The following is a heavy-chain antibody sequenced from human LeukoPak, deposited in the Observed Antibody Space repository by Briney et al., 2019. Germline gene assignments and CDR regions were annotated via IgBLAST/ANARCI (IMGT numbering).Heavy chain of an antibody. CDR3: AKVRCSSTSCYPNWFDP. J-gene: IGHJ5*02. V-gene: IGHV3-23*01. D-gene: IGHD2-2*01. CDR2: ISANGDRT. Sequence: AGGSLRLSCAASGFTFSSYAMSRVRQAPGKGLEWVSTISANGDRTYYADSVKGRFTISRDNSKNTLYLQMNSLRAEDTAVYYCAKVRCSSTSCYPNWFDPWGQGILVTVSS. CDR1: GFTFSSYA.